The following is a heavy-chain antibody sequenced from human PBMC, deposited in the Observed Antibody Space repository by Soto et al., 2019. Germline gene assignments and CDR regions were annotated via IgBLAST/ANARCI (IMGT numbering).Heavy chain of an antibody. Sequence: QLQLQESGSGLVKPSHTLSLTCTVSGGSISNAAYSWSWIRQPPGKGLEWIGYSYPSGMPFYNPSLRSRVTISIVRSNDQFSLNLKSVTAADTAVYYCDRERGGYGLFDSWGQGTLVTVSS. D-gene: IGHD5-18*01. J-gene: IGHJ4*02. CDR3: DRERGGYGLFDS. CDR1: GGSISNAAYS. CDR2: SYPSGMP. V-gene: IGHV4-30-2*01.